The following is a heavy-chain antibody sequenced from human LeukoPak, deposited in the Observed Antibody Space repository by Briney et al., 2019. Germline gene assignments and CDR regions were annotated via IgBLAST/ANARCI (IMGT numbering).Heavy chain of an antibody. CDR1: GVTFSSSW. Sequence: HSGGSLRLSCAASGVTFSSSWMNWVRQAPGKGLVWVANIKQDGSETYYVDSVRGRFTISRDNARNSLYLQMSSLRVEDTAVYYCARLHYDVLTGPFDYWGQGTLVTVSS. V-gene: IGHV3-7*01. J-gene: IGHJ4*02. D-gene: IGHD3-9*01. CDR3: ARLHYDVLTGPFDY. CDR2: IKQDGSET.